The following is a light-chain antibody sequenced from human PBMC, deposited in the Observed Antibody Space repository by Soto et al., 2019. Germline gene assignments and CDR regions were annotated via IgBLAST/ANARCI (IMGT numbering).Light chain of an antibody. CDR3: QQYNNWPRT. CDR2: GAS. J-gene: IGKJ1*01. V-gene: IGKV3-15*01. CDR1: QSVSSN. Sequence: ERVMTQSAVTLSVSPGERATLSCRSSQSVSSNLAWYQQKPGQAPRLLIYGASTRVTCIPARFSGSASGTEFTLTISSLQSEDFAVYYCQQYNNWPRTFCQGTTVEIK.